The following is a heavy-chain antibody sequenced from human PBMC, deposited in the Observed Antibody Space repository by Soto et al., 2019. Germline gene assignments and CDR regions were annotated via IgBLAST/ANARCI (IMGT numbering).Heavy chain of an antibody. CDR3: ARLPYSDYYYYGMDV. V-gene: IGHV1-69*12. D-gene: IGHD3-16*01. CDR2: IIPIFGTA. Sequence: QVQLVQSGAEVKKPGSSVKVSCKASGGTFSSYAISWVRQAPGQGLEWMGGIIPIFGTANCAQKFQGRVTIXXDXSXXTAYMELSSLRSEDTAVYYCARLPYSDYYYYGMDVWGQGTTVTVSS. CDR1: GGTFSSYA. J-gene: IGHJ6*02.